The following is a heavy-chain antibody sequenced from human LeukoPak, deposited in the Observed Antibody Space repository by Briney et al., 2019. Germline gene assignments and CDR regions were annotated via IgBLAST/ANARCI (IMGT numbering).Heavy chain of an antibody. J-gene: IGHJ6*03. V-gene: IGHV3-23*01. CDR2: ISNTGST. CDR3: ARHSGDFYYHMDV. Sequence: GGSLRLSCAASGLTFSSYVMSWVRQAPGRGLEWVSGISNTGSTFYTDSVKGRFSISRDNSKSTLYLQMNSLRAEDTALYFCARHSGDFYYHMDVWGKGTTVTVSS. D-gene: IGHD2-15*01. CDR1: GLTFSSYV.